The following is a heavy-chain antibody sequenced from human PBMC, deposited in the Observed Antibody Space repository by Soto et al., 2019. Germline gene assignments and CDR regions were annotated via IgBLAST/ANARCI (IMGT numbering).Heavy chain of an antibody. J-gene: IGHJ6*02. D-gene: IGHD3-10*01. Sequence: VQLVQSGAEVKKPGSSVKVSCKASGGTFSSYTISWVRQAPGQGLEWMGRIIPILGIANYAQKFQGRVTIIADKSTSTAYMELSSLRSEDTAVYYCASLTSSGYYYGMDVWRQGTTVTVSS. CDR1: GGTFSSYT. CDR3: ASLTSSGYYYGMDV. V-gene: IGHV1-69*02. CDR2: IIPILGIA.